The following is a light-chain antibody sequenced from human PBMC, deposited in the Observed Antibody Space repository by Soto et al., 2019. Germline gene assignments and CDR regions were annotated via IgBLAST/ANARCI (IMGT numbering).Light chain of an antibody. CDR3: QQYYSYPLT. J-gene: IGKJ5*01. V-gene: IGKV1-8*01. CDR2: AAS. Sequence: ATRVTQSPSSFSESTGDRVTITCLASQGISSYLAWYQQKPGKAPKLLIYAASTLQSGVPSRFSGSGSGTDFTLTISCLQSEDFATYYCQQYYSYPLTFGGGTRLEIK. CDR1: QGISSY.